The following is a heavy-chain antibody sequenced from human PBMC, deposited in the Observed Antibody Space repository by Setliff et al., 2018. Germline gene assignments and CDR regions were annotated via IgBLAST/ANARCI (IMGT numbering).Heavy chain of an antibody. Sequence: SETLSLTCTVSGGSISNYYWSWIRQPAGKGLEWIGRIYTSGSTNYNPSLKSRVTMSVYTSKNQFSLKLSSVTAADTAVYYCARKGISALSGAFDMWGQGTMVTVSS. V-gene: IGHV4-4*07. CDR3: ARKGISALSGAFDM. CDR1: GGSISNYY. J-gene: IGHJ3*02. CDR2: IYTSGST. D-gene: IGHD1-26*01.